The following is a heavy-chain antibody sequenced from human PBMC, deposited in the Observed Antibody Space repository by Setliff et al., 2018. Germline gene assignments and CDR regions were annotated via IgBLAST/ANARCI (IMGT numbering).Heavy chain of an antibody. CDR3: AKGKDVQVDYFDY. Sequence: GGSLRLSCAASGFTFSSFAMSWVRQAPGKRLEWVSIINVGGTNTYYRDSVKGRSTISRDNSKSTLYLQMNSLRAEDTAIYYCAKGKDVQVDYFDYWGPGTLVTVSS. CDR2: INVGGTNT. CDR1: GFTFSSFA. J-gene: IGHJ4*02. V-gene: IGHV3-23*01. D-gene: IGHD2-15*01.